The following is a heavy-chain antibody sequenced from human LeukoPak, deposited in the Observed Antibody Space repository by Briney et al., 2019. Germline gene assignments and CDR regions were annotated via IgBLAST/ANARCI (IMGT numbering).Heavy chain of an antibody. Sequence: RASVKVSCKAFGYTFTSNYMHWVRQAPGQGPEWMGLISPSGGSTTYAQKFQGRVTLTRDMSTSTDYLELSSLRSEDTAVYYCARRHSGWPPTIFDYWGQGTLVTVSS. CDR3: ARRHSGWPPTIFDY. J-gene: IGHJ4*02. V-gene: IGHV1-46*01. CDR2: ISPSGGST. CDR1: GYTFTSNY. D-gene: IGHD6-19*01.